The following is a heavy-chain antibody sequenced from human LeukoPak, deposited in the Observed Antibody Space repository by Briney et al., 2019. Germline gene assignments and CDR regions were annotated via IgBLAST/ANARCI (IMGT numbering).Heavy chain of an antibody. D-gene: IGHD3-10*01. V-gene: IGHV3-66*01. CDR3: ARMAWFGELVYLDY. CDR1: GFTVSSNY. CDR2: IYSGGST. J-gene: IGHJ4*02. Sequence: GGSLRLSCAASGFTVSSNYMSWVRQAPGKGLEWVSVIYSGGSTYYADSVKGRFTISRDNSKNTLYLQMNSLRAEDTAVYYCARMAWFGELVYLDYWGQGTLVTVSS.